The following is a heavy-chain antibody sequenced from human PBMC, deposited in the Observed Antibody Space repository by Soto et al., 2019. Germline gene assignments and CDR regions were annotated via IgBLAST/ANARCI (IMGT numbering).Heavy chain of an antibody. D-gene: IGHD3-9*01. CDR2: ISGYSDYI. CDR3: ATRGIFTGGFDY. CDR1: GFTFSSYS. J-gene: IGHJ4*02. V-gene: IGHV3-21*01. Sequence: PGGSLRLSCAASGFTFSSYSMNWVRQTPGKRLEWVSTISGYSDYIYYADSARGRFTISRDNAKNSVYLQLNSLRADDTAVYYCATRGIFTGGFDYWGQGALVTVSS.